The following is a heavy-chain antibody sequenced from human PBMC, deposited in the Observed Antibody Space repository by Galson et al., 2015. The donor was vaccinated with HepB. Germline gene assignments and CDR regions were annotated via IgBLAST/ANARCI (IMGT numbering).Heavy chain of an antibody. CDR2: ISSSGFST. CDR3: AKDLFPKLYGAPVGSHFDN. CDR1: GFTFNTYA. V-gene: IGHV3-23*01. J-gene: IGHJ4*02. D-gene: IGHD4-17*01. Sequence: SLRLSCAASGFTFNTYALNWVRQVPGKGLEWLSTISSSGFSTYYAASVKGRFTISRDNTQNTLYLQMDSLRAEDTAVYYCAKDLFPKLYGAPVGSHFDNWGQGTLVTVSS.